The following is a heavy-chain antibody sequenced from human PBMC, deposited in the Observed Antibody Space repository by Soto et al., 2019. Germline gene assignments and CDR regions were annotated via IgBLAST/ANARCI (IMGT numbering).Heavy chain of an antibody. V-gene: IGHV3-21*01. J-gene: IGHJ6*02. D-gene: IGHD4-4*01. CDR2: ISSSSSYI. Sequence: EVQLVESGGGLVKPGGSLRLSCAASGFTFSSYSMNWVRQAPGKGLEWVSSISSSSSYIYYADSVKGRFTISRDNAKSALYLQMNSLRADDTAVYYCARENYSNPAGGMDVWGQGTTVTVSS. CDR3: ARENYSNPAGGMDV. CDR1: GFTFSSYS.